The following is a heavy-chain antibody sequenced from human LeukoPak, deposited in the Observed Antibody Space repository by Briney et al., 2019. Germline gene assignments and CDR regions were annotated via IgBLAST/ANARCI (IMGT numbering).Heavy chain of an antibody. J-gene: IGHJ6*04. Sequence: SETLSLTCTVSGGSISSYYWSWIRQPPGKGLEWIGYIYYSGSTNYNPSLKSRVTISVDTSKNQFSLKPSSVTAADTAVYYCARGYYGSGSVFYYYYGMDVWGKGTTVTVSS. CDR3: ARGYYGSGSVFYYYYGMDV. D-gene: IGHD3-10*01. CDR2: IYYSGST. CDR1: GGSISSYY. V-gene: IGHV4-59*01.